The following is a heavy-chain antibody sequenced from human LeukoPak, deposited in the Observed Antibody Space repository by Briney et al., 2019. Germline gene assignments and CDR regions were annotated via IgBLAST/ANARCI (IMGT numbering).Heavy chain of an antibody. V-gene: IGHV3-30-3*01. CDR3: ARGDYGDYVVGAEYFQH. CDR1: GFTFSSYA. CDR2: ISCDGSNK. D-gene: IGHD4-17*01. Sequence: GRSLRLSCAASGFTFSSYAMHWVRQAPGKGLEWVAVISCDGSNKYYADSVKGRFTISRDNSKNTLYLQMNSLRAEDTAVYYCARGDYGDYVVGAEYFQHWGQGTLVTVSS. J-gene: IGHJ1*01.